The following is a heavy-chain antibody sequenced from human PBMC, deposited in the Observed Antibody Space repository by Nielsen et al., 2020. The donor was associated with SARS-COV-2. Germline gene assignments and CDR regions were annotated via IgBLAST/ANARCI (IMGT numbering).Heavy chain of an antibody. Sequence: SETLSLTCTVSGGSISSSSNYWGWIRQPPGKGLEWIGSIYYSGSTYYNPSLKSRVTISVDTSKNQFSLKLSSVTAADTAVYYCARVDSSEGYYGMDVWGQGTTVTVSS. J-gene: IGHJ6*02. V-gene: IGHV4-39*07. CDR1: GGSISSSSNY. CDR3: ARVDSSEGYYGMDV. CDR2: IYYSGST. D-gene: IGHD5-18*01.